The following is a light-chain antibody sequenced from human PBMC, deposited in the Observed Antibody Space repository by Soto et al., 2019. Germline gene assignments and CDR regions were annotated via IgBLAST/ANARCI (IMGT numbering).Light chain of an antibody. V-gene: IGKV3-20*01. Sequence: EMVLTKSPGTLHLSPVDRATLSYRASQSVSSSYLAWYQQKPGQAPRLLIYGASFRATGIPHRFSGSGSGTEFTLTISRLEPEDFTVYYCQQYGSSPRTFGQGTKVEIK. CDR3: QQYGSSPRT. CDR2: GAS. J-gene: IGKJ1*01. CDR1: QSVSSSY.